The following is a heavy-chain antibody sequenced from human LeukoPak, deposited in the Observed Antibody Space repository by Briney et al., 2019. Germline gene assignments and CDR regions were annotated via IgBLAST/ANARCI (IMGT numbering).Heavy chain of an antibody. V-gene: IGHV3-23*01. D-gene: IGHD1-14*01. CDR3: VKAPGRNAYRLLGY. CDR2: LSGSDGST. Sequence: GGSLRLSCTASGFTFSNYAMTWVRQAPGKGLEWVSSLSGSDGSTYYADSVKGRFTISRDNSKNTLYLQMNSLRVEDTAVYYCVKAPGRNAYRLLGYWGQGTLVTVSS. J-gene: IGHJ4*02. CDR1: GFTFSNYA.